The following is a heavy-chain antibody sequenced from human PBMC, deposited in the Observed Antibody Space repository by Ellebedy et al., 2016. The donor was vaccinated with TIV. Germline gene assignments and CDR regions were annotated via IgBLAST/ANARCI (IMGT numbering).Heavy chain of an antibody. D-gene: IGHD1-26*01. Sequence: GRSLRLSCAASGFPFSSYAMSWVRQAPGKGLEWVSAISGSGCSTYYAESVKGRFTLSRDNSKNTVYLQMNSLRAEDTALDYCAKRGSRVKGANDFDYWGQGTQVTASS. CDR2: ISGSGCST. V-gene: IGHV3-23*01. CDR1: GFPFSSYA. CDR3: AKRGSRVKGANDFDY. J-gene: IGHJ4*02.